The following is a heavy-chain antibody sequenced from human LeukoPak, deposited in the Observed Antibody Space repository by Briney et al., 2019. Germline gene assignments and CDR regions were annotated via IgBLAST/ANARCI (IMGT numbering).Heavy chain of an antibody. V-gene: IGHV4-4*07. Sequence: SETLSLTCTVSGGSISSYYWSWIRQPAGKGLEWIGRIYTSGSTNYNPSLKSRVTMSVDTSKNQFSLKLSSVTAADTAVYYCAREDIVVVPAAMLFYYYYGMDVWGQGTTVTVSS. CDR2: IYTSGST. J-gene: IGHJ6*02. CDR3: AREDIVVVPAAMLFYYYYGMDV. CDR1: GGSISSYY. D-gene: IGHD2-2*01.